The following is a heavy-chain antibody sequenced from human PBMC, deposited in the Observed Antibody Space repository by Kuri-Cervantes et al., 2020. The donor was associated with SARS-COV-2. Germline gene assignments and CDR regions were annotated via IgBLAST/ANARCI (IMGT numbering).Heavy chain of an antibody. CDR1: GFTFSSYA. CDR3: AKLGSRRHYED. V-gene: IGHV3-23*01. Sequence: GESLKISCAASGFTFSSYAMSWVRQAPGKGLEWVSAISGSGGSTYYADSVKGRFTISRDNSKNTLYLQMNSLRAEDTAVYYCAKLGSRRHYEDWGQRTLVTVSS. D-gene: IGHD4-17*01. J-gene: IGHJ4*02. CDR2: ISGSGGST.